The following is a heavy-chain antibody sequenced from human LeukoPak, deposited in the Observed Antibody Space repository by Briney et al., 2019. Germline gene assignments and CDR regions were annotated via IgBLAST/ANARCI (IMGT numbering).Heavy chain of an antibody. J-gene: IGHJ6*04. CDR1: GGSFSGYY. CDR2: INHSGST. CDR3: ARGSYGSGSYYNDEEVPPYYYGMDV. V-gene: IGHV4-34*01. D-gene: IGHD3-10*01. Sequence: SETLSLTCAVYGGSFSGYYWSWIPQPPGKGLEWIGEINHSGSTNYNPSLKSRVTISVDTSKNQFSLKLSSVTAADTAVYYCARGSYGSGSYYNDEEVPPYYYGMDVWGKGTTVTVSS.